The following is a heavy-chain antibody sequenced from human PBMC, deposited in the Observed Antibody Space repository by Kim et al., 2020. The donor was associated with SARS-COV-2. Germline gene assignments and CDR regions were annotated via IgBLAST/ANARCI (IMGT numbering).Heavy chain of an antibody. D-gene: IGHD2-21*01. CDR2: ICHDASEK. J-gene: IGHJ6*03. Sequence: GGSLRLSCAASGFSFSNSAMDWVRQAPGKGLEWVAVICHDASEKKYADSVKGRFTISRDNSKKTMHLQMNGLRADDTAVYFCAKDTSTTSCGGYQYYRDVWGKGTTVTVS. V-gene: IGHV3-33*06. CDR3: AKDTSTTSCGGYQYYRDV. CDR1: GFSFSNSA.